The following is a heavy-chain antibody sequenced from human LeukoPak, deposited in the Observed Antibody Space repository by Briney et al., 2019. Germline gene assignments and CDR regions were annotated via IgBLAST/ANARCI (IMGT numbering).Heavy chain of an antibody. CDR3: AKDLVTMVRGVGFDY. CDR2: IRYDGSNK. CDR1: GFTFSSYG. Sequence: GGSLRLSCAASGFTFSSYGMHWVRQAPGKGLEWVAFIRYDGSNKYYADSVKGRFTISRDNSKNTLYLRMNSLRAEDTAVYYCAKDLVTMVRGVGFDYWGQGTLVTVSS. J-gene: IGHJ4*02. D-gene: IGHD3-10*01. V-gene: IGHV3-30*02.